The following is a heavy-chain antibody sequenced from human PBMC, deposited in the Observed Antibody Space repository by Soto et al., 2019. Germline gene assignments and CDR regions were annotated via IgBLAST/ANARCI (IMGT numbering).Heavy chain of an antibody. V-gene: IGHV1-2*02. CDR2: INPNSGGT. CDR3: ARDSPIVVVPADIREGDYYYYYGMDV. CDR1: GYTFTGYY. J-gene: IGHJ6*02. D-gene: IGHD2-2*02. Sequence: GXSVKVSFKASGYTFTGYYMHWVRQAPGQGLEWMGWINPNSGGTNYAQKFQGRVTMTRDTSISTAYMELSRLRSDDTAVYYCARDSPIVVVPADIREGDYYYYYGMDVWGQGTKVTVYS.